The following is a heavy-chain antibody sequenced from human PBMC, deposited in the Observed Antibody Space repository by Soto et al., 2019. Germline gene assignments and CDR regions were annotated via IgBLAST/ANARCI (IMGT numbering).Heavy chain of an antibody. Sequence: QVQLVQSGAEMKKPGSSVKVSCQSSGGTFNTYAMNWVRQAPGQGPEWMGDISPMFGAANYAPKFQGRVTITADESTGTSYLQWSSLTSEDTALYFCAREVQVHTPAFVYWGQGTRVTVSS. CDR2: ISPMFGAA. J-gene: IGHJ4*02. D-gene: IGHD3-10*01. CDR3: AREVQVHTPAFVY. CDR1: GGTFNTYA. V-gene: IGHV1-69*19.